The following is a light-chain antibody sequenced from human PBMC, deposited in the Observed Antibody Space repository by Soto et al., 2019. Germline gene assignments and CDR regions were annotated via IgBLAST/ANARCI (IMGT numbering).Light chain of an antibody. CDR2: DAS. Sequence: DIQMTQSPSPLFASVGNRDTNTCRASQSISSWFAWYQQKPGKAPKLLIYDASSLESGVPSRFSGSGSGTEFTLTISSLQPDDFATYYCQQYNSYWTFGQGTKVDIK. CDR3: QQYNSYWT. J-gene: IGKJ1*01. V-gene: IGKV1-5*01. CDR1: QSISSW.